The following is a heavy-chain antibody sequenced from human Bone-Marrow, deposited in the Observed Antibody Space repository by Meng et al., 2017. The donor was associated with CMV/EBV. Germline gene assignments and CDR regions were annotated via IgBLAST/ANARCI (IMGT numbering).Heavy chain of an antibody. CDR2: INHSGST. D-gene: IGHD6-19*01. V-gene: IGHV4-34*01. Sequence: AVYGGYFSGYYWSWIRQPPGKGLEWIGEINHSGSTNYNPSLKSRVTISVDTSKNQFSLKLSSVTAADTAVYYCARRSSGWYSHWFDPWGQGTLVTVSS. CDR3: ARRSSGWYSHWFDP. CDR1: GGYFSGYY. J-gene: IGHJ5*02.